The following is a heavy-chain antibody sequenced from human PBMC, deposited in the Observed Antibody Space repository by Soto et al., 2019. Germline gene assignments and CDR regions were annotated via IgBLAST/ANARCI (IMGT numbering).Heavy chain of an antibody. Sequence: GASVKVSCKASGYTFTSYGISWVRQAPGQGLEWMGWISAYNGNTNYAQKLQGRVTMTTDTSTSTAYMELRSLRSDDTAVYYCARAVMYSSSWDGNYFDFCGQGTLVTGSS. V-gene: IGHV1-18*04. J-gene: IGHJ4*02. CDR1: GYTFTSYG. CDR2: ISAYNGNT. D-gene: IGHD6-13*01. CDR3: ARAVMYSSSWDGNYFDF.